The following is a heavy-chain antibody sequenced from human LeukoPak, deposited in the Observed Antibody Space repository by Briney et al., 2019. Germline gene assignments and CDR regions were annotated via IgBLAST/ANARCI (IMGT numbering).Heavy chain of an antibody. CDR1: GITFSNYW. D-gene: IGHD4-11*01. CDR2: IIQDGSST. V-gene: IGHV3-74*01. Sequence: GGSLRLSCAASGITFSNYWMHWVRQAPGKGLVWISHIIQDGSSTFYADSVKGRFTISSDNAKNTLYLQMSGLRAEDTAVYYCATDDYRGLGYWGQGTLVTVSS. CDR3: ATDDYRGLGY. J-gene: IGHJ4*02.